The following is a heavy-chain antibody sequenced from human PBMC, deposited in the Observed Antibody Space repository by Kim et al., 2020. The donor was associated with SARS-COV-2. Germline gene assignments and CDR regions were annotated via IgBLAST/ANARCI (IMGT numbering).Heavy chain of an antibody. D-gene: IGHD2-2*01. CDR3: ARAGSYCSSTSCIYGMDV. J-gene: IGHJ6*02. CDR2: IWYDGSNK. CDR1: GFTFSSYG. Sequence: GGSLRLSCAASGFTFSSYGMHWVRQAPGKGLEWVAVIWYDGSNKYYADSVKGRFTISRDNSKNTLYLQMNSLRAEDTAVYYCARAGSYCSSTSCIYGMDVWGQGTTVTVSS. V-gene: IGHV3-33*01.